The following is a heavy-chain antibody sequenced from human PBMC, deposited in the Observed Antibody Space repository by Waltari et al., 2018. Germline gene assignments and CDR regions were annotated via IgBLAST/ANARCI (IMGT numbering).Heavy chain of an antibody. V-gene: IGHV3-33*01. Sequence: QVQVVESGGGVVQPGRSLRLSCAASGFNFSRYGMHWVRQAPGKGLEWVGVIWYDGRNKYYADSGKGRFTISRDNSKDTLYVQMNSLRAEDTAIYYCARDLGYSSGWQMAFDIWGQGTMVTVSS. CDR2: IWYDGRNK. CDR1: GFNFSRYG. CDR3: ARDLGYSSGWQMAFDI. D-gene: IGHD6-19*01. J-gene: IGHJ3*02.